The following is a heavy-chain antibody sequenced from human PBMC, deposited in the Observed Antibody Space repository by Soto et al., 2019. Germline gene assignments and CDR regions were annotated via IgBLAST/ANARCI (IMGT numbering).Heavy chain of an antibody. CDR3: ARDLDRSAAVAGLSLGY. D-gene: IGHD6-19*01. Sequence: SETLSLTCTVSGGSISSYYWSWIRQPPGKGLEWIGYIYYSGSTNYNPSLKSRVTISVDTSKNQFSLKLSSVTAADTAVYYCARDLDRSAAVAGLSLGYWGQGTLVTVSS. J-gene: IGHJ4*02. CDR2: IYYSGST. CDR1: GGSISSYY. V-gene: IGHV4-59*01.